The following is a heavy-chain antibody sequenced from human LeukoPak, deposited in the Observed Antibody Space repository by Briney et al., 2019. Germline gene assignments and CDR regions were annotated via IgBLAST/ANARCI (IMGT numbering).Heavy chain of an antibody. D-gene: IGHD1-14*01. Sequence: PGGSLRLSCAASGFTFSSYSMNWVRQAPGKGLEWVSSISSSSSYIYYADSVKGRFTISRDNAKNSLYLQMNSLRAEDTAVYYCARARSPSEYFQHWGQGTLVTVSS. CDR1: GFTFSSYS. CDR3: ARARSPSEYFQH. J-gene: IGHJ1*01. V-gene: IGHV3-21*01. CDR2: ISSSSSYI.